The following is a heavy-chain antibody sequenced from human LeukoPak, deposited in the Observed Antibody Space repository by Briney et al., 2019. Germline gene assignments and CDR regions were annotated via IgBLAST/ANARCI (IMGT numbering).Heavy chain of an antibody. V-gene: IGHV1-46*01. CDR1: GYTFTNYY. D-gene: IGHD1-1*01. J-gene: IGHJ6*04. Sequence: GASVKVSCKASGYTFTNYYVHWVRQAPGQGPEWLGIINPGGGSTSYAQNFQGRVTITRDTSTSTVYMELNSLRSEDTAVYYCARDTNERLSYHYYGMDVWGKGITVTVSS. CDR2: INPGGGST. CDR3: ARDTNERLSYHYYGMDV.